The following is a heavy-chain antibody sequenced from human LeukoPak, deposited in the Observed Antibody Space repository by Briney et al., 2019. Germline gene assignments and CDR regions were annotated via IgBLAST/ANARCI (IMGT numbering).Heavy chain of an antibody. D-gene: IGHD2-2*01. Sequence: GGSLRLSCVGSGFTFSSYAMNWVRQAPGKGLEWVSSISSNNYIYYADSVKGRFTISRDNAKNSLSLQMNSLRGEDTAVYYCGREDCNNVRCYGASDAWGQGTLVTVSS. J-gene: IGHJ5*02. CDR1: GFTFSSYA. CDR2: ISSNNYI. CDR3: GREDCNNVRCYGASDA. V-gene: IGHV3-21*01.